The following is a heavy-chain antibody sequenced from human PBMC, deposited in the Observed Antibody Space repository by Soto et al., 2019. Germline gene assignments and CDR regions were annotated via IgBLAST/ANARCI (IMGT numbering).Heavy chain of an antibody. J-gene: IGHJ4*02. CDR1: GGSISRGGYS. CDR2: IYQSGST. CDR3: ARGSRDGYSI. Sequence: QLQLQESGSGLVKPSQTLSLTCAVSGGSISRGGYSWSWIRQPPGKGLEWIGYIYQSGSTYYNPSLKSRVTISVDRSKNQFSLKLSSVTAADTAVYYCARGSRDGYSIWGQGALVTVS. V-gene: IGHV4-30-2*01. D-gene: IGHD4-4*01.